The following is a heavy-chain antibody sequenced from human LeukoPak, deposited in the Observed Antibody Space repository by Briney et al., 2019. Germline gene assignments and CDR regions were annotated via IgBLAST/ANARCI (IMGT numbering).Heavy chain of an antibody. J-gene: IGHJ4*02. V-gene: IGHV4-4*02. CDR2: IYHSGST. Sequence: SGTLSLTCAVSGGSISSSNWWSWVRQPPGKGLEWIGEIYHSGSTNYNPSLKSRVTISVDKSKNQFSLKLSSVTAADTAVYYCARDHDRYSDYGDYYFDYWGQGTLVTVSS. CDR3: ARDHDRYSDYGDYYFDY. D-gene: IGHD4-17*01. CDR1: GGSISSSNW.